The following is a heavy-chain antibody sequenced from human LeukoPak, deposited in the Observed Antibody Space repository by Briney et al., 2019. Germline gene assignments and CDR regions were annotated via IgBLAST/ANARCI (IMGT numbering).Heavy chain of an antibody. D-gene: IGHD3-10*01. CDR3: ARDGGITMVRGVIIPFDY. CDR1: GYSFTSNG. Sequence: ASVKVSCKASGYSFTSNGISWVRQAPGQGLEWMGWISAYNGNTNYAQKLQGRVTMTTDTSTSTAYMELRSLRSDDTAVYYCARDGGITMVRGVIIPFDYWGQGTLVTVSS. CDR2: ISAYNGNT. J-gene: IGHJ4*02. V-gene: IGHV1-18*01.